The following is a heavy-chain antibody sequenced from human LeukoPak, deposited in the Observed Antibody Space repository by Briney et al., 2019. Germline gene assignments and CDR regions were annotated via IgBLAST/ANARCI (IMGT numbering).Heavy chain of an antibody. CDR3: ARVPGITIFGVVPNYYMDV. CDR1: GGSISSCSYY. CDR2: IYYSGST. J-gene: IGHJ6*03. V-gene: IGHV4-39*07. D-gene: IGHD3-3*01. Sequence: SETLSLTCTVSGGSISSCSYYWGWIRQPPGKGLEWIGSIYYSGSTYYNPSLKSRVTISVDTSKNQFSLKLSSVTAADTAVYYCARVPGITIFGVVPNYYMDVWGKGTTVTVSS.